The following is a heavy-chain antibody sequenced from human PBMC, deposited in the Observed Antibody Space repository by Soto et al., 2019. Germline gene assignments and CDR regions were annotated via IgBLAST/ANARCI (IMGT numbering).Heavy chain of an antibody. CDR3: AKFFVETGSNSGWPWSFHY. D-gene: IGHD6-25*01. CDR2: ISGSGGTT. V-gene: IGHV3-23*01. J-gene: IGHJ4*02. Sequence: EVQLLESGGGLVQPGRSLRLSCAASGFTFSNYAMSWVRQAPGQGLDWVSAISGSGGTTYYADSVKGQFTISRDNSKNTLFLQMNSLGAEDAAVYYCAKFFVETGSNSGWPWSFHYWGQGTLVTVSS. CDR1: GFTFSNYA.